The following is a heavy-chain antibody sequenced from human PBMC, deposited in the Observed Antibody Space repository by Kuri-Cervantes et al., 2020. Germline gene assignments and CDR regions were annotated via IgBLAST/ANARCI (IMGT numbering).Heavy chain of an antibody. CDR1: GFTFNSYW. CDR2: IEQYGSEK. CDR3: AKSALGAFDI. D-gene: IGHD3-16*01. J-gene: IGHJ3*02. V-gene: IGHV3-7*03. Sequence: GESLKISCAASGFTFNSYWMSWVRQAPGKGLEWVANIEQYGSEKYYMDSVKGRFTISRDNAKNSLYLQMNSLRAEDTAVYYCAKSALGAFDIWGQGTMVTVSS.